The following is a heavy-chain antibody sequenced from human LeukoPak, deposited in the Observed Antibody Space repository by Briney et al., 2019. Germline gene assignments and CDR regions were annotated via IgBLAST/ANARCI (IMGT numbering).Heavy chain of an antibody. J-gene: IGHJ3*02. CDR3: ARYIVSYPHDAFDI. V-gene: IGHV4-59*01. CDR2: IYYSGST. Sequence: KPSETLSLTCTVSGGSISSYYWSWIRQPPGKGLEWNGYIYYSGSTSYNPSPKSRVTISVDTSKKQFSLKLSSVTAADTAFYYCARYIVSYPHDAFDIWGQGTMVTVSS. CDR1: GGSISSYY. D-gene: IGHD1-26*01.